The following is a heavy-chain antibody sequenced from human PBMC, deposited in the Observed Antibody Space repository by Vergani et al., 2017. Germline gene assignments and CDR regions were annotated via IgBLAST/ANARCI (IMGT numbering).Heavy chain of an antibody. Sequence: VQLVESGGGLVQPGGSLKLSCAASGFTFSSYGMHWVRQAPGKGLEWVAVIWYDGSNKYYADSVKGRFTISRDNSKNTLYLQMNSLRAEDTAVYYCARGGGLLEEPNFDPWGQGTLVTVSS. J-gene: IGHJ5*02. D-gene: IGHD3-16*01. V-gene: IGHV3-33*08. CDR2: IWYDGSNK. CDR1: GFTFSSYG. CDR3: ARGGGLLEEPNFDP.